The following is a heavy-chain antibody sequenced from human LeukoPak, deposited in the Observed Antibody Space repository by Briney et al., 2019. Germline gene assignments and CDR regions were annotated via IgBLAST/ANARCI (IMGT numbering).Heavy chain of an antibody. V-gene: IGHV1-46*01. Sequence: ASVKVSCKASGYTFTSYYMHCVPQAPGQGLEWMGIINPSGGSTSYAQKFQGRVTMTRDTSTSTVYMELSSLRSEDTAVYYCARASDRVAFDYWGQGTLVTVSS. CDR1: GYTFTSYY. CDR3: ARASDRVAFDY. CDR2: INPSGGST. J-gene: IGHJ4*02.